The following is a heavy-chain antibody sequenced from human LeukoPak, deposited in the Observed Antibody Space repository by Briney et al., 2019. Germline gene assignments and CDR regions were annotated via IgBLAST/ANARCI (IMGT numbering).Heavy chain of an antibody. J-gene: IGHJ4*02. CDR3: ARETVGATYYFDY. V-gene: IGHV1-69*05. CDR1: GGTFSSYA. Sequence: ASVKVSCKASGGTFSSYAISWVRQAPGQGLEWMGGIIPIFGTANYAQKFQGRVTITTDESTSTAYTELSSLRSEDTAVYYCARETVGATYYFDYWGQGTLVTVSS. CDR2: IIPIFGTA. D-gene: IGHD1-26*01.